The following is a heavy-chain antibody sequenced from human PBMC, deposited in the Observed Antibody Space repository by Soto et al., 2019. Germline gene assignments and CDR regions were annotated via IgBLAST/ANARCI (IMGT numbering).Heavy chain of an antibody. CDR1: GFAVSSNY. CDR3: ARARTTAAGLFDC. CDR2: IYSGGST. J-gene: IGHJ4*02. Sequence: EVQLVESGGGLVQPGGSLRLSCAASGFAVSSNYMTWVRQAPGMGLEWVSAIYSGGSTYYADSVKGRFIISRDNSKNMVYLQMNSLTAEDTAVYYCARARTTAAGLFDCWGQGTLVTVSS. D-gene: IGHD6-13*01. V-gene: IGHV3-66*01.